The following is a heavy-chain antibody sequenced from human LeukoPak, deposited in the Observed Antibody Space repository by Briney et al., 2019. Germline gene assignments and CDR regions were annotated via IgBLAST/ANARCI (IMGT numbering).Heavy chain of an antibody. CDR1: GFTFTDSY. CDR3: ARVNMIRGVIDY. J-gene: IGHJ4*02. CDR2: ISSHGSTI. V-gene: IGHV3-11*04. Sequence: GGSLRLSCAASGFTFTDSYMTRVRQAPGKGLGWISYISSHGSTIYYADSVKGRFTISRDSANNSLYLQMNSLTAADTALYFCARVNMIRGVIDYWGQGTLVTVSS. D-gene: IGHD3-10*01.